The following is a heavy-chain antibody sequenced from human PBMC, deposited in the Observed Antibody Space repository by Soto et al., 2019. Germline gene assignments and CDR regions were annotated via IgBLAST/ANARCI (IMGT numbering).Heavy chain of an antibody. D-gene: IGHD2-2*01. CDR2: INHSGST. CDR3: ARGRVVPAAYYFDY. J-gene: IGHJ4*02. Sequence: PSETLSLTCAVYGGSFSGYYWSWIRQPPGKGLEWIGEINHSGSTNYNPSLKSRVTISVDTSKNQFSLELSSVTAADTAVYYCARGRVVPAAYYFDYWGQGTLVTVSS. CDR1: GGSFSGYY. V-gene: IGHV4-34*01.